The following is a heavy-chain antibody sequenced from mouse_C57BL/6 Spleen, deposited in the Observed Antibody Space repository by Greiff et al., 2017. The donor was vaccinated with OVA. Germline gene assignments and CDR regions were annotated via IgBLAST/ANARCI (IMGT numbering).Heavy chain of an antibody. D-gene: IGHD2-4*01. CDR2: ISDGGSYT. Sequence: EVQVVESGGGLVKPGGSLKLSCAASGFTFSSYAMSWVRQTPEKRLEWVATISDGGSYTYYPDNVKGRFTISRDNAKNNLYLQMSHLKSEDTAMYYCARGGGLRQGWFAYWGQGTLVTVSA. J-gene: IGHJ3*01. CDR3: ARGGGLRQGWFAY. V-gene: IGHV5-4*01. CDR1: GFTFSSYA.